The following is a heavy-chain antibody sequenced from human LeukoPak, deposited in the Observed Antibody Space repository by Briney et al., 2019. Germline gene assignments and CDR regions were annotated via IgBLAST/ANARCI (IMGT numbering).Heavy chain of an antibody. CDR1: GFTFNKAR. CDR3: TTARFFNSSGSLAY. V-gene: IGHV3-15*01. J-gene: IGHJ4*02. D-gene: IGHD3-22*01. Sequence: GGSLRLSCAASGFTFNKARMNWVRQGPGKGLEWVGRFTSKTDGGTTDYAAPVRGRFTISRDDSKDTLYLQMNSLKTEDTAVYYCTTARFFNSSGSLAYWGQGTLVTVSS. CDR2: FTSKTDGGTT.